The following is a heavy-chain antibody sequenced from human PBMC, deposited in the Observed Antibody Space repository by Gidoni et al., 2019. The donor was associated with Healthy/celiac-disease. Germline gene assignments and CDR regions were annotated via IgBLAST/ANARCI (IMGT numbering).Heavy chain of an antibody. D-gene: IGHD3-22*01. CDR1: GFTFSSYA. Sequence: EVQLLESGGGLVQPGGSLRLSCAASGFTFSSYAMSWVRQAPGKGLEWVSAISGSGGSTYYADSVKGRFTISRDNSKNTLYLQMNSLRAEDTAVYYCAKSRITMIVVVLPSFDYWGQGTLVTVSS. J-gene: IGHJ4*02. CDR2: ISGSGGST. CDR3: AKSRITMIVVVLPSFDY. V-gene: IGHV3-23*01.